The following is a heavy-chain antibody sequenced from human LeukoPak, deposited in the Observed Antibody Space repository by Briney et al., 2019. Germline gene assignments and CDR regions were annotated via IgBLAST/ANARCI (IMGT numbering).Heavy chain of an antibody. Sequence: GGSLRLSCAASGFTFSSYSMNWVRQAPGKGLEWVSSISSSSSYIYYADSVKGRFTISRDNAKNSLYLQMNSLRAEDTAVYYCASPYSGSYYRDEFDYWGQGTLVTVSS. J-gene: IGHJ4*02. CDR3: ASPYSGSYYRDEFDY. CDR1: GFTFSSYS. CDR2: ISSSSSYI. D-gene: IGHD1-26*01. V-gene: IGHV3-21*01.